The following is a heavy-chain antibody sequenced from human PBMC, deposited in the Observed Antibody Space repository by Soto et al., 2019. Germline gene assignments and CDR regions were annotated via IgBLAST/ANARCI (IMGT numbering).Heavy chain of an antibody. CDR3: ARGGDIVVVPSMYYYYYGMDV. CDR2: INPNSGGT. CDR1: GYTFTGQY. J-gene: IGHJ6*02. Sequence: WASVKVSCKASGYTFTGQYMHWVRQAPGQGLEWMGWINPNSGGTNYAQKFQGRVTMTRDTSISTAYMELSRLRSDDTAVYYCARGGDIVVVPSMYYYYYGMDVWGQGTTVTVSS. D-gene: IGHD2-2*01. V-gene: IGHV1-2*02.